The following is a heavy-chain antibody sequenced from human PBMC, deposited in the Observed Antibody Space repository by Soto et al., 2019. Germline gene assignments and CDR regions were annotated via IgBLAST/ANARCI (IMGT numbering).Heavy chain of an antibody. Sequence: PGGSLRLSCAASGFSFSCYLMHWVRQAPGKGLVWVSRINSDGSNTNYADSVKGRFTISRDNAKNTLYLQMNSLRAEDTAVYYCARFGNYYDSSGFLYWGQGTLVTVSS. CDR2: INSDGSNT. J-gene: IGHJ4*02. V-gene: IGHV3-74*01. CDR3: ARFGNYYDSSGFLY. D-gene: IGHD3-22*01. CDR1: GFSFSCYL.